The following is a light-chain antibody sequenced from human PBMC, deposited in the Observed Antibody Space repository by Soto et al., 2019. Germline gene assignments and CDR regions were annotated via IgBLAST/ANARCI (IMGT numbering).Light chain of an antibody. CDR3: QQSYSTPRT. J-gene: IGKJ2*02. CDR1: QSISSY. V-gene: IGKV1-39*01. Sequence: DIQMTQSPSSLSASVGDRVTITCRASQSISSYLNGYQQKPGKAPKLLIYAASSLQRGVPSRFSGSGSGTDVTRPISSLQPDDFATYYCQQSYSTPRTFGQGTKLEIK. CDR2: AAS.